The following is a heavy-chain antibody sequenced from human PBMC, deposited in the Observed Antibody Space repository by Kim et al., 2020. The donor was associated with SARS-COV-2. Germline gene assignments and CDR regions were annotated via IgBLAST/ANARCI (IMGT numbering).Heavy chain of an antibody. V-gene: IGHV4-39*01. D-gene: IGHD3-10*01. CDR1: GGSISSSSYY. CDR3: ARQGAPLWFGEPIDY. Sequence: SKTLSLTCTVSGGSISSSSYYWGWIRQPPGKGLEWIGSIYYSGSTYYNPSLKSRVTISVDTSKNQFSLKLSSVTAADTAVYYCARQGAPLWFGEPIDYWGQGTLVTVSS. CDR2: IYYSGST. J-gene: IGHJ4*02.